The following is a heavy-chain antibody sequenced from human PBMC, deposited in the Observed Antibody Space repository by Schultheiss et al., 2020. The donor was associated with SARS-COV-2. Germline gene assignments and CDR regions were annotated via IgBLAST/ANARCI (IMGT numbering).Heavy chain of an antibody. V-gene: IGHV4-34*09. Sequence: SETLSLTCAVYGGSFSGYYWSWIRQPPGKGLEWIGYIYYSGSTYYNPSLKSRVTISVDTSKNQFSLKLSSVTAADTAVYYCARAPSRGVLRILSGGMDVWGQGTTVTVSS. D-gene: IGHD1-26*01. CDR2: IYYSGST. CDR3: ARAPSRGVLRILSGGMDV. CDR1: GGSFSGYY. J-gene: IGHJ6*02.